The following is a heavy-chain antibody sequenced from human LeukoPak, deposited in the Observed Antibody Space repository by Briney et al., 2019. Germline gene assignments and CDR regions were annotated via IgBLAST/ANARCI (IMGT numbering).Heavy chain of an antibody. CDR1: GGSISSGGYY. J-gene: IGHJ3*02. CDR3: ARAEIVVVVAATHNDAFDI. D-gene: IGHD2-15*01. CDR2: IYYSGST. V-gene: IGHV4-31*03. Sequence: SETLSPTCTVSGGSISSGGYYWSWIRQHPGKGLEWIGYIYYSGSTYYNPSLKSRVTISVDTSKNQFSLKLSSVTAADTAVYYCARAEIVVVVAATHNDAFDIWGQGTMVTVSS.